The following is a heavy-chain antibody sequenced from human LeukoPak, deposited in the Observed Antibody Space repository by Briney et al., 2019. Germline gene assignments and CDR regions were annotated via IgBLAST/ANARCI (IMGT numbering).Heavy chain of an antibody. CDR1: GFTFSSYW. CDR2: IRQDGSEK. CDR3: ARGVYTWGSGWYYFDY. Sequence: GGSLRLSCAASGFTFSSYWMSWVRQAPGKGLEWVANIRQDGSEKYYVDSVNGRFTISRDNAKNSLYLQMNSLRAEDTAVYYCARGVYTWGSGWYYFDYWGQGTLVTVSS. V-gene: IGHV3-7*01. J-gene: IGHJ4*02. D-gene: IGHD6-19*01.